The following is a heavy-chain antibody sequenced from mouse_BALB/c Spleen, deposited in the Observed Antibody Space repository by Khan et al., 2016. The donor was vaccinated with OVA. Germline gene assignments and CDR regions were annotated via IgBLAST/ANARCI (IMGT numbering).Heavy chain of an antibody. CDR1: GYTFTDYE. J-gene: IGHJ1*01. V-gene: IGHV1-15*01. CDR3: TRSDGYYEYFDV. Sequence: QVQLKQSGAELVRPGASVTLSCKASGYTFTDYEMHWVKQTPVHGLEWMGAIDPETGGTAYNQKFKGKATLTEVTSSSTAYLELRSLTSEDSAVYSCTRSDGYYEYFDVWGAGTTVTVSS. D-gene: IGHD2-3*01. CDR2: IDPETGGT.